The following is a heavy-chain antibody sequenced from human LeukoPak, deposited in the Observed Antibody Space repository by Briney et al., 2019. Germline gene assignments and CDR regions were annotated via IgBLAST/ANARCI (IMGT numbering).Heavy chain of an antibody. CDR2: IDPSDSYI. D-gene: IGHD2-21*01. V-gene: IGHV5-10-1*01. J-gene: IGHJ5*02. Sequence: GESLRISCKASGYSFTTYWITWVRQMPGKGLEWMGRIDPSDSYINYSPSFQGHVTISTDKSLSTVFLQWSSLRASDTAIYYCARHAYCGGAGCYGTNWFETWGQGTLVTVSS. CDR1: GYSFTTYW. CDR3: ARHAYCGGAGCYGTNWFET.